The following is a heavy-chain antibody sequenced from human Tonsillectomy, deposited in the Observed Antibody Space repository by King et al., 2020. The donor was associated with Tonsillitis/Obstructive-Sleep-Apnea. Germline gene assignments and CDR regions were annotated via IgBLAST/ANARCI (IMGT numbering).Heavy chain of an antibody. J-gene: IGHJ2*01. CDR1: GGSFSGYY. CDR3: ARGEGYSYGYWYFDL. Sequence: VQLQQWGAGLLKPSETLSLTCGVYGGSFSGYYWSWIRQPPGKGLEWIGEINHSGSTNYNPSLKSRVTISVDTSKSQFSLMLSSVTAADTAVYYCARGEGYSYGYWYFDLWGRGTLVTVSS. V-gene: IGHV4-34*01. CDR2: INHSGST. D-gene: IGHD5-18*01.